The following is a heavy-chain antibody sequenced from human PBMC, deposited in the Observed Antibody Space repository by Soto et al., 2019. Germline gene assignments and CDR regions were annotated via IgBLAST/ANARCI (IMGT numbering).Heavy chain of an antibody. CDR1: CGSVSSSNW. D-gene: IGHD3-22*01. J-gene: IGHJ5*02. Sequence: SETLSLTSIVSCGSVSSSNWWSWVRHPPGKGLEWIGEIYHSGSTTYNPSLKCRATISVDKSENQFSLRLKSVTAADTAVYYCASVGSDYDNSGYYLPWGPGTLVTVSS. CDR3: ASVGSDYDNSGYYLP. V-gene: IGHV4-4*02. CDR2: IYHSGST.